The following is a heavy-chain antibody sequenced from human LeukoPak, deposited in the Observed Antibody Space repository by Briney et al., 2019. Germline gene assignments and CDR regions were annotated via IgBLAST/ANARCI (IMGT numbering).Heavy chain of an antibody. CDR2: ISGSGGST. Sequence: GGSLRLSCAASGFTFNSYAMSWVRQAPGKGLEWVSAISGSGGSTYYADSVKGRFTISRDNSKNTLYLQMNSLRAEDTAVYYCAKLKVLVVPAATDYWGQGTLVTVSS. CDR1: GFTFNSYA. D-gene: IGHD2-2*01. CDR3: AKLKVLVVPAATDY. V-gene: IGHV3-23*01. J-gene: IGHJ4*02.